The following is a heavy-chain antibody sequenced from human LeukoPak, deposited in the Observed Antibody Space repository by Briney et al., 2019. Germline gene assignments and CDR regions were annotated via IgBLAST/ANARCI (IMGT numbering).Heavy chain of an antibody. J-gene: IGHJ4*02. CDR2: IYYSGST. CDR3: ARLDYNNYLDY. V-gene: IGHV4-39*01. Sequence: SETLSLTCTVSGDSISSSSYYWGWIRQPPGKGLEWIGNIYYSGSTYYNPSLKSRVTISVDTSKNQFSLKLSSVTAADTAVYYCARLDYNNYLDYWGQGTLVTVPS. CDR1: GDSISSSSYY. D-gene: IGHD5-12*01.